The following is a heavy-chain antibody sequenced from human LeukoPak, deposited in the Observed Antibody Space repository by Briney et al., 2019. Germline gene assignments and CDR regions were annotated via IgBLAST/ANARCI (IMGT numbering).Heavy chain of an antibody. CDR2: VIDSVRT. D-gene: IGHD3-16*01. Sequence: SETLSLTCTVSGASISSHYWSWLRQPPGKGLEWIGYVIDSVRTKDNPSLQSRLTLSADTSNNEFSLRLSSVTAADTAVYYCATIKHGQIFGYFDFWGQGIKVTVSS. J-gene: IGHJ4*02. V-gene: IGHV4-59*11. CDR3: ATIKHGQIFGYFDF. CDR1: GASISSHY.